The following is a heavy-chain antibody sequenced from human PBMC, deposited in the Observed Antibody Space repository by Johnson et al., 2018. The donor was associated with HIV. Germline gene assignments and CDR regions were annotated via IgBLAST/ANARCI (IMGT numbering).Heavy chain of an antibody. CDR3: ATLWFGEVSVYDAFDV. V-gene: IGHV3-30*04. CDR2: ISYDGRDA. D-gene: IGHD3-10*01. CDR1: GFTFSSYA. J-gene: IGHJ3*01. Sequence: QVLLVESGGGVVQPGRSLRLSCAASGFTFSSYAMHWVRQAPGKGLEWVAVISYDGRDAYYADSVKGRFTSSRDNSKNTLYLQMNSLRPEDSAVYYCATLWFGEVSVYDAFDVWDQGTMVAVSS.